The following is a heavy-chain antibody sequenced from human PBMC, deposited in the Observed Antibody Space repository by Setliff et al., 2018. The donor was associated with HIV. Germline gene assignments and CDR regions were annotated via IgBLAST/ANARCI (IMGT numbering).Heavy chain of an antibody. D-gene: IGHD2-2*01. CDR3: ARAPCAGGTCYARFDP. CDR1: GGSMSSGSYF. Sequence: PSETLSLTCTVSGGSMSSGSYFWTWIRQPAGKGLECIGRVYSTGSGNYNPSLKSRVTMSVDMSTNRFSLRLSSVTAADTAVYYCARAPCAGGTCYARFDPWGQGTLVTVSS. J-gene: IGHJ5*02. CDR2: VYSTGSG. V-gene: IGHV4-61*02.